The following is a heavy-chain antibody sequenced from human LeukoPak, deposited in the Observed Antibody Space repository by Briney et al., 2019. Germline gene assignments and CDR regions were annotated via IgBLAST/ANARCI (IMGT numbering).Heavy chain of an antibody. CDR1: GGTFSSYG. V-gene: IGHV1-18*01. CDR3: ARDATYDYVWGSYRYRYFDY. CDR2: ISAYNGNT. J-gene: IGHJ4*02. Sequence: ASVKVSCRASGGTFSSYGISWVRQAPGQGLEWMGWISAYNGNTNYAQKLQGRVTMTTDTSTSTAYMELRSLRSDDTAVYYCARDATYDYVWGSYRYRYFDYWGQGTLVTVSS. D-gene: IGHD3-16*02.